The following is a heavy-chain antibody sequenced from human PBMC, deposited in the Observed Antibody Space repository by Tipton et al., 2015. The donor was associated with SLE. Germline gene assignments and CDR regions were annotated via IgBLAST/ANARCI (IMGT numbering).Heavy chain of an antibody. V-gene: IGHV4-30-2*01. J-gene: IGHJ4*02. Sequence: LRLSCTVSGVPISSGAYSWSWIRQPPGKGLEWIGYIYQSGSTYYNPSLESRVTISVDKSKNQFSLKMTSVTAADTAVYYCAATVTIIFDYWGQGNLVTVSS. CDR3: AATVTIIFDY. D-gene: IGHD4-17*01. CDR1: GVPISSGAYS. CDR2: IYQSGST.